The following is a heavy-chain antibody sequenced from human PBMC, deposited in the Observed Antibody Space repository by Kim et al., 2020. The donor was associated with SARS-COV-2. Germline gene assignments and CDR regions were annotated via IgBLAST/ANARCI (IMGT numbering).Heavy chain of an antibody. CDR2: IWYDGSNK. Sequence: GGSLRLSCAASGFTFSSYGMHWVRQAPGKGLEWVAVIWYDGSNKYYADSVKGRFTISRDNSKNTLYLQMNSLRAEDTAVYYCARDIGYYDSSGYYTPVGIDYWGRGALVTVSS. V-gene: IGHV3-33*01. CDR3: ARDIGYYDSSGYYTPVGIDY. CDR1: GFTFSSYG. D-gene: IGHD3-22*01. J-gene: IGHJ4*02.